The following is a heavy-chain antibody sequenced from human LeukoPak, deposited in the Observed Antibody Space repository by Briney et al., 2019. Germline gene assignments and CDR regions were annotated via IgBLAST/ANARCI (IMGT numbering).Heavy chain of an antibody. V-gene: IGHV4-59*01. CDR3: ARYSGSSYVFDY. CDR2: IYYTGST. CDR1: GDSLSSYY. D-gene: IGHD1-26*01. Sequence: PPQTLSLTCTVSGDSLSSYYWNWIRQPPGKGLGWIGYIYYTGSTNYNPSLNSRVTISVDTSKNQFSLKLSSVTAADTAVYYCARYSGSSYVFDYWGQGTLVTVSS. J-gene: IGHJ4*02.